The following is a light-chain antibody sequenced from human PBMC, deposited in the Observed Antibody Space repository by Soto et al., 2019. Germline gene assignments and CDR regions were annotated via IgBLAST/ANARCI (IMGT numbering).Light chain of an antibody. CDR3: QQYGTSPNT. CDR2: GTS. Sequence: EIVLTQSPGTLSLSPGERATLSCRASQSVSSNYLAWYQQKPGQAPRLLMYGTSTRATGIPDRFSGSGSGTDFSLIISRLEPDYFAVYYCQQYGTSPNTFGQGTRVEIK. CDR1: QSVSSNY. V-gene: IGKV3-20*01. J-gene: IGKJ5*01.